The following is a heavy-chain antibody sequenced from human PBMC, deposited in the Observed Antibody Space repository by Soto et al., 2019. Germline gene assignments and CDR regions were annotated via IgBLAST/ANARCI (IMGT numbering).Heavy chain of an antibody. CDR3: AKDGPSYYDSRGYYYPSDY. Sequence: GGSLRLSCAASGFTFSSYAMSWVRQAPGKGLEWVSAISGSGGSTYYADSVRGRFTISRDNSKNTLYLQMNSLRAEDTAVYYCAKDGPSYYDSRGYYYPSDYWGQGTLVTVSS. D-gene: IGHD3-22*01. J-gene: IGHJ4*02. CDR1: GFTFSSYA. V-gene: IGHV3-23*01. CDR2: ISGSGGST.